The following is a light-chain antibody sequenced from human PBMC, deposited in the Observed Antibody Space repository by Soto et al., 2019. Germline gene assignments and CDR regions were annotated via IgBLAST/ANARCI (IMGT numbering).Light chain of an antibody. CDR2: DAS. CDR3: QQRTDWPLT. V-gene: IGKV3-11*01. Sequence: EIVLTQSPATLSLSPGETATLSCRASQSVSRYLAWYQQRPGQAPRLLIYDASNRATGVPARFSGSGSGTDFTLTISSLEPEDCAVYYCQQRTDWPLTFGGGTKVEIK. J-gene: IGKJ4*01. CDR1: QSVSRY.